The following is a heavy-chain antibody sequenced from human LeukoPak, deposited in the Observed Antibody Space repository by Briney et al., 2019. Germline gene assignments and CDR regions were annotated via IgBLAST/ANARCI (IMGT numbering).Heavy chain of an antibody. CDR3: AKEGAFGGSGALDY. CDR1: GFTFDNYA. D-gene: IGHD6-19*01. Sequence: GGSLRLSCAASGFTFDNYAMNWVRQAPGRGLEWVSSISGSGDIKDFGDSVKGRFTISRDNSKNTVSLQMNSLRADDTAVYYCAKEGAFGGSGALDYWGQGTLVTVSS. CDR2: ISGSGDIK. J-gene: IGHJ4*02. V-gene: IGHV3-23*01.